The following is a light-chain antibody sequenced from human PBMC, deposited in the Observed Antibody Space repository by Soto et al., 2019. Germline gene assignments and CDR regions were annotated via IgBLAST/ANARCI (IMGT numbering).Light chain of an antibody. CDR2: DAS. CDR3: QQHNTHST. Sequence: DIQMTQAPSALSASVGDRVTITCRASQSITNWLAWYQQKPGKAPKLLIYDASSLESGVPSRFSGGGFGTEFTLTINSLQPDDFATYYCQQHNTHSTFGQGTKVDNK. V-gene: IGKV1-5*01. CDR1: QSITNW. J-gene: IGKJ1*01.